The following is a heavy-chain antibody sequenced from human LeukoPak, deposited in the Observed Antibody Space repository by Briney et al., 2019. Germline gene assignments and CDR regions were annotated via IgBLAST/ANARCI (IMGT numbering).Heavy chain of an antibody. Sequence: PSETLSLTCTVSGGSISSNNYYWSWIRQPPGREMEWIASINYGGTTYYNPSLKSRVTISVDTSKNQFSLRLSSVTAADPAVYLCARYVVSGAGTYYFDYWGQGSLVTVSS. V-gene: IGHV4-39*01. D-gene: IGHD3-10*01. J-gene: IGHJ4*02. CDR3: ARYVVSGAGTYYFDY. CDR1: GGSISSNNYY. CDR2: INYGGTT.